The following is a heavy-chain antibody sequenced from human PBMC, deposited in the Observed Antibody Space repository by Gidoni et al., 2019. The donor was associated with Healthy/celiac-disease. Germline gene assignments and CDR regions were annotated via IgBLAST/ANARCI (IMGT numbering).Heavy chain of an antibody. Sequence: VPLVQSGAEVNKPWASVTVSCQASGYTFTSYDINWVRQATGQGLELMGWMNPNSGKTGYEQKFQGKVTMTRNTSISTAYMELSSLRSEDTAVYYCARPRSRGRLRYWGQGTLVTVSS. CDR3: ARPRSRGRLRY. D-gene: IGHD6-19*01. V-gene: IGHV1-8*01. CDR2: MNPNSGKT. J-gene: IGHJ4*02. CDR1: GYTFTSYD.